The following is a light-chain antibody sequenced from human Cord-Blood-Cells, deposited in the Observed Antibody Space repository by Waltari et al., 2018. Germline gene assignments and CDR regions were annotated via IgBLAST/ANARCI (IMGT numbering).Light chain of an antibody. CDR3: MQALQTPLT. CDR2: LGY. Sequence: DIVMTQSQLYLPVTPGEPASISCRSSQSLLHSNGYNYLDWYLQKPGQSPQLLIYLGYNRASGVPDRFSGSGSGTDFTLKISRVEAEDVGVYYCMQALQTPLTFGGGTKVEIK. V-gene: IGKV2-28*01. J-gene: IGKJ4*01. CDR1: QSLLHSNGYNY.